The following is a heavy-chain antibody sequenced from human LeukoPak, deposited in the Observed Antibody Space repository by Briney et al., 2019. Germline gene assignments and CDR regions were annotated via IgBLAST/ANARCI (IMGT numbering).Heavy chain of an antibody. D-gene: IGHD1-14*01. Sequence: GGSLRLSCAASGFTFSSYAMSWVRQAPGKGLVWVSRIKGDGSVTVYADSVKGRFTISRDNSKNTLYLQMNSLRAEDTAVYYCARDPRGGRMKTYYFDYWGQGTLVTVSS. V-gene: IGHV3-23*01. CDR2: IKGDGSVT. CDR1: GFTFSSYA. CDR3: ARDPRGGRMKTYYFDY. J-gene: IGHJ4*02.